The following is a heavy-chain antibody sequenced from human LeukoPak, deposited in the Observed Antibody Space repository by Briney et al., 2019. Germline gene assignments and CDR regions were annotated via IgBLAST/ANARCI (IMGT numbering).Heavy chain of an antibody. Sequence: GGSLRLSCGASGFTFSAYAMSWVRQAPGKGLEWVSAITSGGSTYYADSVKGRFTISRDNSKNTLYLQMNSLRAEDTAVYYCAKSPNMLTYYFDYWGQGTLVTVSS. CDR1: GFTFSAYA. CDR3: AKSPNMLTYYFDY. J-gene: IGHJ4*02. CDR2: ITSGGST. V-gene: IGHV3-23*01. D-gene: IGHD3-10*02.